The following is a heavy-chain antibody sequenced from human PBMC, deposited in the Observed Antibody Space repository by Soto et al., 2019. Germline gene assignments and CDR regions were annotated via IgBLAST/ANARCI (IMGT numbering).Heavy chain of an antibody. CDR1: GGSISSGGYY. CDR3: ARVRVYCSSTSCYGTYFEY. CDR2: IYYSGST. D-gene: IGHD2-2*01. V-gene: IGHV4-31*03. J-gene: IGHJ4*02. Sequence: SETLSLTCTVSGGSISSGGYYWSWIRQHPGKGLEWIGYIYYSGSTYYNPSLKSRVTISVDTSKNQFSLKLSSVTAADTAVYYCARVRVYCSSTSCYGTYFEYWGQGTRVTVSS.